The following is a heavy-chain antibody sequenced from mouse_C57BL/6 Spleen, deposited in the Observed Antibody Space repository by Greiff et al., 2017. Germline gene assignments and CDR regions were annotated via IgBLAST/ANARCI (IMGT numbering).Heavy chain of an antibody. Sequence: EVQLVESGGGLVKPGGSLKLSCAASGFTFSSYAMSWVRQTPEKRLEWVATISDGGSYTYYPDNVKGRFTISRDNAKNNLYLQMSHLKSEDTAMYYCARDRSSYAMDYWGQGTSVTVSS. D-gene: IGHD1-1*01. CDR2: ISDGGSYT. J-gene: IGHJ4*01. CDR3: ARDRSSYAMDY. CDR1: GFTFSSYA. V-gene: IGHV5-4*01.